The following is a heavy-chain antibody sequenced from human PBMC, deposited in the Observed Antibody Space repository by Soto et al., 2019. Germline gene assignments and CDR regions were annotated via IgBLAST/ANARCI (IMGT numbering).Heavy chain of an antibody. Sequence: EVQLLESGGGLVQPGGSLRLSCAASGFTFSSYAMSWVRQAPGKGLEWVSAISGSGGSTYYAYSVKGRFTISRDNSKNTRYLQMNRLRAEDTAVYYCAKGGYCSSTSCFGYYYYYMDVWCKGTTVTFSS. J-gene: IGHJ6*03. CDR3: AKGGYCSSTSCFGYYYYYMDV. D-gene: IGHD2-2*01. CDR2: ISGSGGST. V-gene: IGHV3-23*01. CDR1: GFTFSSYA.